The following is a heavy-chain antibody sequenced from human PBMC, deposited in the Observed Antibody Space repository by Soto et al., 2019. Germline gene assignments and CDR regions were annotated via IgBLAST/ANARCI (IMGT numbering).Heavy chain of an antibody. CDR2: ITVGTGNT. CDR3: AAGGSSGYYGG. V-gene: IGHV1-58*01. J-gene: IGHJ4*02. CDR1: GFIFTSSS. Sequence: SVKVSCKASGFIFTSSSVQWVRQARGQRLEWIGWITVGTGNTNYAQKFQERVTITRDMSTSTAYMELSNLRSEDTAVYYCAAGGSSGYYGGWGKGTQVTVSS. D-gene: IGHD3-22*01.